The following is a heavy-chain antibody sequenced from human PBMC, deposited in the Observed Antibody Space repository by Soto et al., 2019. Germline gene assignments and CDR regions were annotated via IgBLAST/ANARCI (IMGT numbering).Heavy chain of an antibody. CDR2: ISAGGSST. Sequence: PGGSLRLSCAASGFTVSSNYMSWVRQAPGKGLEWVSTISAGGSSTYYADSVKGRFTISRDNSKNTLYLQMNSLRPEDTAVYYCAKEGALGLYYFDYWGQGTLVTVSS. V-gene: IGHV3-23*01. J-gene: IGHJ4*02. D-gene: IGHD3-10*01. CDR3: AKEGALGLYYFDY. CDR1: GFTVSSNY.